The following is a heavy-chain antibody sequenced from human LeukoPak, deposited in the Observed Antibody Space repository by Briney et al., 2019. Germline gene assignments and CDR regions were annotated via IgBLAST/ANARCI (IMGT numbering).Heavy chain of an antibody. CDR2: IYYSGST. Sequence: ETLSLTCTVSGGSISSYYWSWIRQPPGKELEWIGYIYYSGSTNYNPSLKSRVTISVDTSKNQFSLKLSSVTAADTAVYYCARTDNYYYYYGLDVWGQGTTVTVSS. CDR1: GGSISSYY. J-gene: IGHJ6*02. V-gene: IGHV4-59*01. CDR3: ARTDNYYYYYGLDV.